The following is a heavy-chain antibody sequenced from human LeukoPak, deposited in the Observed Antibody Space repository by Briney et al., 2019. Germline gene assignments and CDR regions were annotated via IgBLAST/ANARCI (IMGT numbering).Heavy chain of an antibody. CDR2: ITSSGTST. J-gene: IGHJ3*01. Sequence: GGSLRLSCDASGFTFSDYYMTWIRQAPGKGLEWISYITSSGTSTYYPVSVRGRFTISRDNARNSVYLQMKYLRADDTAVYYCARDVGATTSATFDLWGQGTMVLVSA. CDR1: GFTFSDYY. D-gene: IGHD1-26*01. CDR3: ARDVGATTSATFDL. V-gene: IGHV3-11*01.